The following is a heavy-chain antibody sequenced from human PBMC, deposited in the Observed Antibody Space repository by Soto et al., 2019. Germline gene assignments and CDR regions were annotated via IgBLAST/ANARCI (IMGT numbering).Heavy chain of an antibody. Sequence: VQLVESGGGLVQPGGSLRLSCAASGFTFSSYWMSWVRQAPGKGLEWVANIKQDGSEKYYVDSVKGRFTISRDNAKNSLYLQMNSLRAEDTAVYYCARGQGYCSGGSCYSRYYYYYYMDVWGKGTTVTVSS. CDR1: GFTFSSYW. J-gene: IGHJ6*03. CDR2: IKQDGSEK. V-gene: IGHV3-7*01. CDR3: ARGQGYCSGGSCYSRYYYYYYMDV. D-gene: IGHD2-15*01.